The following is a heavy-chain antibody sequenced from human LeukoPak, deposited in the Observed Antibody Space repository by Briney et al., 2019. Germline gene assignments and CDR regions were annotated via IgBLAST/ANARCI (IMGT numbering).Heavy chain of an antibody. CDR1: GGSISSDNYQ. CDR2: INYSGST. D-gene: IGHD3-10*01. CDR3: ARYGSGSTWFDP. Sequence: SETLSLTCTVSGGSISSDNYQWSWSRRPPGKGLEWIGYINYSGSTYYNPSLKSRLTISVDTSKNHFSLKLSSVTAADTAVYYCARYGSGSTWFDPWGQGTLVTVSS. J-gene: IGHJ5*02. V-gene: IGHV4-30-4*01.